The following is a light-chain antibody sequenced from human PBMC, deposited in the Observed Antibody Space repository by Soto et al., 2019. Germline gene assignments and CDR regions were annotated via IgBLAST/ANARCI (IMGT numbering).Light chain of an antibody. J-gene: IGKJ1*01. CDR2: GAS. CDR1: QSVSSSN. V-gene: IGKV3-20*01. Sequence: EIVLTQSPGTLSLSPGDRATLYCRASQSVSSSNLAWYQQKRGQSPRLLIYGASSRATGIPDRFSGSGSGPDCTLRISRLAPEDFAVYVCQHYRSSPPTVGQG. CDR3: QHYRSSPPT.